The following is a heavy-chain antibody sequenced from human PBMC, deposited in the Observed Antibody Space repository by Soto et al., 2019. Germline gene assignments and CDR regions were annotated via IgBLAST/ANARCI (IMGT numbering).Heavy chain of an antibody. J-gene: IGHJ4*02. CDR3: ASDPPDLPRACDL. CDR1: GDSVSSNRAA. V-gene: IGHV6-1*01. Sequence: PWQSLSLTCAISGDSVSSNRAAWKWIRQSPSRGLEWLGRTYYRSKWYNDYAVSVKSRITINPETSKNQFSLQLNSVTPEDTDVSYCASDPPDLPRACDLWGKGSPGTVA. CDR2: TYYRSKWYN.